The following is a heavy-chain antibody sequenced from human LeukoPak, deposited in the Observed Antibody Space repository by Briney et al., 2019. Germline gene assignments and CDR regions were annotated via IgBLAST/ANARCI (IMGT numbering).Heavy chain of an antibody. CDR1: GYTFTDYY. CDR2: ISSDSGVT. D-gene: IGHD3-10*01. V-gene: IGHV1-2*02. Sequence: ASVKVSCKASGYTFTDYYIHWVRQAPGQGLEWMGWISSDSGVTNFAQKFQGRVTMTRDTSISTAYMELSRLSSDDTAVYYCARDLVRGVIDFDYWGQGTLVTVSS. J-gene: IGHJ4*02. CDR3: ARDLVRGVIDFDY.